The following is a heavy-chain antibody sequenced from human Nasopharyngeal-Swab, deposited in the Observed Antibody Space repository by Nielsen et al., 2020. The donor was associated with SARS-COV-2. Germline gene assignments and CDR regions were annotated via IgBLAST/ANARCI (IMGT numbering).Heavy chain of an antibody. J-gene: IGHJ6*02. V-gene: IGHV1-2*04. D-gene: IGHD3-22*01. Sequence: ASVKVSCKASGYTFTGYYMHWVRQAPGQGLEWMGWINPNSGGTNYAQKFQGWVTMTRDTSISTAYMELSRLRSDDTAVYYCARGSSYDSSGYYSHYYYGMDVWGQGTTVTVPS. CDR1: GYTFTGYY. CDR2: INPNSGGT. CDR3: ARGSSYDSSGYYSHYYYGMDV.